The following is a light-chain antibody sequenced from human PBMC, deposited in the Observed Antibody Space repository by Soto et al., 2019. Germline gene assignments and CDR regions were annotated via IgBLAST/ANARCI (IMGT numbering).Light chain of an antibody. CDR1: QSISNR. J-gene: IGKJ1*01. Sequence: DIQMTQSPSTLSASVGDGVTITCRASQSISNRLAWYQQRPGKAPKYLIYDVSTLDSGAPSRFSGSGSGTEFTLSISSLQPDDFATYYCQQYNIYSEAFGQGTKVDIK. V-gene: IGKV1-5*01. CDR3: QQYNIYSEA. CDR2: DVS.